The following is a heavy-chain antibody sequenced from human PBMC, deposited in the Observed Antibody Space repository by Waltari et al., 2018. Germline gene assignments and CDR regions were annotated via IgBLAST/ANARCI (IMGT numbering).Heavy chain of an antibody. J-gene: IGHJ3*02. Sequence: QVQLQESGPGLVKPSETLSLTCAVSGYSISSGYYWGWIRQPPGKGLEWIGSIYHSGSTYYNPSLKSRVTISVDTSKNQFSLKLSSVTAADTAVYYCARTFWSGYSAAFDIWGQGTMVTVSS. CDR3: ARTFWSGYSAAFDI. D-gene: IGHD3-3*01. V-gene: IGHV4-38-2*01. CDR2: IYHSGST. CDR1: GYSISSGYY.